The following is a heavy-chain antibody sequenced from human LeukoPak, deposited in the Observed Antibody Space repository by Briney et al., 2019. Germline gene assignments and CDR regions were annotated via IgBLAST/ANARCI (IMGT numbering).Heavy chain of an antibody. CDR2: IWYHGNNE. Sequence: GGSLRLSCAASGFTFSSYEMNRVRQAPGKGLEWVAMIWYHGNNEYYADSVKGRFIISRDNSKNTLYLQMNSLRPEDTAVYYCAKDGVGSNDYHAFDKWGQGTVVTVAS. V-gene: IGHV3-30*02. D-gene: IGHD4/OR15-4a*01. J-gene: IGHJ3*02. CDR1: GFTFSSYE. CDR3: AKDGVGSNDYHAFDK.